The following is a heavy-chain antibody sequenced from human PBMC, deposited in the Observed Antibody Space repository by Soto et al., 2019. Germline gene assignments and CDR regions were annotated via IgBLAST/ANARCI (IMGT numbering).Heavy chain of an antibody. CDR3: VRLGSNTPTEGPFDD. CDR2: IYRDGSA. V-gene: IGHV4-39*02. J-gene: IGHJ4*02. D-gene: IGHD2-15*01. Sequence: QLQLRESGPGLVKPSETLALTCTVSGGSISSSTYYWGWVRQPPGKGLEWIGAIYRDGSAYYSPTVSLRATITVDTSKSHYSLDLRSVTAAAAAVYYCVRLGSNTPTEGPFDDWGQGTLVTVSS. CDR1: GGSISSSTYY.